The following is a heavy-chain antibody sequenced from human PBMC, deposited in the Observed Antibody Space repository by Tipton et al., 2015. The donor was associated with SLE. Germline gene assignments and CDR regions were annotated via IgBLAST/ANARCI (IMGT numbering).Heavy chain of an antibody. D-gene: IGHD2-2*01. CDR1: GYSISSGSY. J-gene: IGHJ4*02. CDR2: IYHSGDS. V-gene: IGHV4-38-2*02. Sequence: TLSLTCTVSGYSISSGSYWGWIRQPPGKGLEWIGSIYHSGDSFYNPSLKSRVTISADTSKNQFSLRLSPVTAADTAVYYCAKNPAAAPDDYWGPGTLVTVSS. CDR3: AKNPAAAPDDY.